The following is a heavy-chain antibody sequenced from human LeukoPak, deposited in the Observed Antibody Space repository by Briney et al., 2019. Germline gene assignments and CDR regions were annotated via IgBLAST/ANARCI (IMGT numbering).Heavy chain of an antibody. Sequence: SETLSLTCTVSGGSISTYYWSWIRQPAGKGLEWIGRIYSSGSTDYNPSLKSRVTMSVDKSKKQFSLKLSSVTAADTAVYYCARDCSGNSCYSYWGQGILVTVSS. CDR2: IYSSGST. D-gene: IGHD2-15*01. CDR3: ARDCSGNSCYSY. J-gene: IGHJ4*02. V-gene: IGHV4-4*07. CDR1: GGSISTYY.